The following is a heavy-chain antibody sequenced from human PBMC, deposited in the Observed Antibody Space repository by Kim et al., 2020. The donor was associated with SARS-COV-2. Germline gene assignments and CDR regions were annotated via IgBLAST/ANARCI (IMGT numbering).Heavy chain of an antibody. D-gene: IGHD3-22*01. CDR2: ISVRGGTT. J-gene: IGHJ4*02. V-gene: IGHV3-23*01. CDR3: TKVSDSRGYYPFDY. Sequence: ERVWVSGISVRGGTTYVADSVKDRFTISRNSSKNMVYLQRKRQRADDTAVYYCTKVSDSRGYYPFDYWGQRTQVTVSS.